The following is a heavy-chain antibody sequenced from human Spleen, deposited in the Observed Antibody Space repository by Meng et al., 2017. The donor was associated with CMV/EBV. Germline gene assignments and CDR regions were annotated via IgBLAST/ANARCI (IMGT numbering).Heavy chain of an antibody. CDR1: GFTFSGYT. CDR3: ARSALPDDYVWVYYFDN. CDR2: ISSSSTDI. D-gene: IGHD3-16*01. Sequence: GGSLRLSCAASGFTFSGYTMNWVRQAPGKGLEWVSSISSSSTDIYYADSVKGRFTVSRDNAKNSLYLQLNSLRAEDTAVYYCARSALPDDYVWVYYFDNWGQGTLVTSPQ. J-gene: IGHJ4*02. V-gene: IGHV3-21*01.